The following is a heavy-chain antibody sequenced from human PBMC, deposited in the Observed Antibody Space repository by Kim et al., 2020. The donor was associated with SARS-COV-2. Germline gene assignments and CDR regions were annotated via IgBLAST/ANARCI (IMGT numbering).Heavy chain of an antibody. V-gene: IGHV4-31*03. D-gene: IGHD1-26*01. J-gene: IGHJ4*02. Sequence: SETLSLTCTVSGGSVSSGAYYWNWIRQHPGKGLEWIGSISYSGSTYYNPSLNTRLTMSVDTSKNQFSLKLSSVTAADTAVYYCARDPARGRYYFDCWGQGTLVAVSS. CDR1: GGSVSSGAYY. CDR3: ARDPARGRYYFDC. CDR2: ISYSGST.